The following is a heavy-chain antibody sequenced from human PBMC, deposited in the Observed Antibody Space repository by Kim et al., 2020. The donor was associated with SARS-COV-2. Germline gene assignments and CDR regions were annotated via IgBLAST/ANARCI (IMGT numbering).Heavy chain of an antibody. CDR2: FHPGDSDT. CDR3: ARPRCSGGSCSYGFEI. V-gene: IGHV5-51*01. CDR1: GYTFITYW. J-gene: IGHJ3*02. D-gene: IGHD2-15*01. Sequence: GESLKISCKASGYTFITYWIVWVRQMPGKGLEWMGIFHPGDSDTKYSPSFKGQVTLSADRSTNTAYLQWSSLKASDTAMYYCARPRCSGGSCSYGFEIWGQGTMVTVSS.